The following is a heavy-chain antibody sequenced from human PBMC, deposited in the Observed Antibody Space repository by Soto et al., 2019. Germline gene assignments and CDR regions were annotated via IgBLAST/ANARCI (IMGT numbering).Heavy chain of an antibody. CDR3: ARQGALITIFGVTIQHWFDT. J-gene: IGHJ5*02. V-gene: IGHV4-59*08. Sequence: TCSVADGSICSYYWSCISQQTGKGLEWIGYIYYSGSTNYNPSLKSRVTISVDTSKNQFSLKLSSVTAADTAVYYCARQGALITIFGVTIQHWFDTWGQGTRVTLPS. D-gene: IGHD3-3*01. CDR2: IYYSGST. CDR1: DGSICSYY.